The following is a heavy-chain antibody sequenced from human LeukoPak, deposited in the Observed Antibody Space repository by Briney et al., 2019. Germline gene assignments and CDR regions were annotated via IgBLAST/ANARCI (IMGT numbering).Heavy chain of an antibody. J-gene: IGHJ4*02. D-gene: IGHD7-27*01. CDR3: ARDTGHLILGDY. V-gene: IGHV3-33*01. Sequence: GRSLRLSCATSGITFSTSGMHWFRQAPGKGLEWVAVIWYDGSQKYYADSVKGRFTISRDNSKNTLYLQMNSLTAEDTAVYYCARDTGHLILGDYWGQGTLVIVSS. CDR2: IWYDGSQK. CDR1: GITFSTSG.